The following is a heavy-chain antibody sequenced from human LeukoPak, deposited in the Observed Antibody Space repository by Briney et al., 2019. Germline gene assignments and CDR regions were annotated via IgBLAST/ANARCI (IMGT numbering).Heavy chain of an antibody. CDR1: GFTFSSYA. CDR2: INHSGST. J-gene: IGHJ5*02. CDR3: ANTGIAAAGIRNWFDP. V-gene: IGHV4-34*08. D-gene: IGHD6-13*01. Sequence: GSLRLSCAASGFTFSSYAMSWIRQPPGKGLEWIGEINHSGSTNYNPSLKSRVTISVDTSKNQFSLKLSSVTAADTAVYYCANTGIAAAGIRNWFDPWGQGTLVTVSS.